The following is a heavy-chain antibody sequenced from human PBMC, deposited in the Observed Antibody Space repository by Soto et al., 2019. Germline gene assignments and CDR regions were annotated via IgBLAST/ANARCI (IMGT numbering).Heavy chain of an antibody. D-gene: IGHD6-19*01. V-gene: IGHV3-33*01. CDR2: IWYDGSNK. CDR3: KRDPLIAVAAYDAFDS. Sequence: QVQLVESGGGVVQRGGSLRLSCAASGFTFSSYGMHWVRQAPGKGLEWVAVIWYDGSNKYYADSVKGRYTISRDDSKNTVYMQRNRLGAEDTAVYYCKRDPLIAVAAYDAFDSWGQGTSVTVSS. CDR1: GFTFSSYG. J-gene: IGHJ3*02.